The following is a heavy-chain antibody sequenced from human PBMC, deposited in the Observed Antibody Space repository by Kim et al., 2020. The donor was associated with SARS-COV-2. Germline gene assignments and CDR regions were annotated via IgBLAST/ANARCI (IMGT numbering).Heavy chain of an antibody. V-gene: IGHV4-59*13. J-gene: IGHJ4*02. CDR3: ARGGLSGSYWTFDY. CDR1: GGSISSYY. Sequence: SETLSLTCTVSGGSISSYYWSWIRQPPGKGLEWIGYIYYSGSTNYNPSLKSRVTISVDTSKNQFSLKLSSVTAADTAVYYCARGGLSGSYWTFDYWGQGTLVTVSS. D-gene: IGHD1-26*01. CDR2: IYYSGST.